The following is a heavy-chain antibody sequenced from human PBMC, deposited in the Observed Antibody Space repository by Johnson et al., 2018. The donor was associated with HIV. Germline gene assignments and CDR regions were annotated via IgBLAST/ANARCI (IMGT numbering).Heavy chain of an antibody. V-gene: IGHV3-9*01. CDR3: ARTSSRAFDI. CDR2: ISWNSGSI. Sequence: VQLVESGGGLVKPGGSLRLSCAASGFTFDDYAMHWVRQAPGKGLEWVSGISWNSGSIGYADSVKGRFTISRDNAKNTLYLQMNSLRAEDTAVYYCARTSSRAFDIWGQGTMVTVSS. J-gene: IGHJ3*02. CDR1: GFTFDDYA. D-gene: IGHD2-2*01.